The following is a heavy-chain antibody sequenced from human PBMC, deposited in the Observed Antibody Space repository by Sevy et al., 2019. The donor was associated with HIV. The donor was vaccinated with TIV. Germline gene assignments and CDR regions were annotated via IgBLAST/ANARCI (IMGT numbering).Heavy chain of an antibody. J-gene: IGHJ4*02. CDR2: IHYTGGT. CDR3: ASKRGYNDGPFDY. D-gene: IGHD5-12*01. V-gene: IGHV4-30-4*01. CDR1: GGSFTSSDSY. Sequence: SETLSLTCTVSGGSFTSSDSYWSWIRQPPGEGLEWIGYIHYTGGTYYNPFLKSRVAMSVDTSEKQFSLKLSFLTAADTAVYYCASKRGYNDGPFDYWCQGTLVTVSS.